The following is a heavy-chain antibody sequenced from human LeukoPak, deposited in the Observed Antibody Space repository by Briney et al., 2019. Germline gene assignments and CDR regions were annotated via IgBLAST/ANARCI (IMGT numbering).Heavy chain of an antibody. D-gene: IGHD3-10*01. CDR1: GGSFSGYY. Sequence: SETLSLTCAVYGGSFSGYYWSWIRQPPGKGLEWIGEINHSGSTNYNPSLKSRVTISVDTSKNQFSLKLSSVTAADTAVYYCARAPGLGFGFDYWGQGTLVTVSS. J-gene: IGHJ4*02. V-gene: IGHV4-34*01. CDR2: INHSGST. CDR3: ARAPGLGFGFDY.